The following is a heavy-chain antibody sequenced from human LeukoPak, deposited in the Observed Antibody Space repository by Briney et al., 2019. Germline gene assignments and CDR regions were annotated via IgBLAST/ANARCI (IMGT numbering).Heavy chain of an antibody. J-gene: IGHJ5*02. CDR1: GGSISSCNW. CDR3: ARLPGIAAAGYT. Sequence: PAGTLSLTCAVSGGSISSCNWWGWVRQPPGKGLGGIGEIYHSGSTNYNPSHKRRVTISVDNFKNQFSPTLSSVTAADTAVYYCARLPGIAAAGYTWGQGTQVTVSS. CDR2: IYHSGST. D-gene: IGHD6-13*01. V-gene: IGHV4-4*02.